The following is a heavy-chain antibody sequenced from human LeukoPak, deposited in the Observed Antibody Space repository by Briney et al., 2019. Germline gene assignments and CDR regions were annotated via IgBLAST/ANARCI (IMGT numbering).Heavy chain of an antibody. J-gene: IGHJ4*02. CDR3: ARGHTAVTRHFDF. CDR1: GFTFSDYA. Sequence: GGSLRLSCAASGFTFSDYAMHWVRQAPGKELEYVSAISSNGGSIHYANSVKGRFTISRDNSKNTLYLQMDSLRAEDMAVYYCARGHTAVTRHFDFWGQGTLVTVSS. CDR2: ISSNGGSI. D-gene: IGHD4-17*01. V-gene: IGHV3-64*01.